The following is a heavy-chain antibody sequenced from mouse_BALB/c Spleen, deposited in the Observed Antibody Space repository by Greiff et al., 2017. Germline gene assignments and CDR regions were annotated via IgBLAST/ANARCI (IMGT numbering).Heavy chain of an antibody. CDR1: GYSFTGYY. V-gene: IGHV1-26*01. J-gene: IGHJ4*01. D-gene: IGHD2-1*01. CDR2: INPYNGAT. Sequence: EVQLQQSGPELVKPGASVKISCKASGYSFTGYYMHWVKQSHVKSLEWIGRINPYNGATSYNQNFKDKASLTVDKSSSTAYMELHSLTSEDSAVYYFARGGNYGAMDYWGQGTSVTVSS. CDR3: ARGGNYGAMDY.